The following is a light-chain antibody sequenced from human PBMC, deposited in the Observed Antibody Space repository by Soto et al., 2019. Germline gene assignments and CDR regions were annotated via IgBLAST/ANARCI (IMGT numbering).Light chain of an antibody. CDR2: KAS. J-gene: IGKJ1*01. CDR3: QHYNCYPWT. V-gene: IGKV1-5*03. CDR1: QSISSW. Sequence: DIQMTQSPSTLSASVGDRVTITCRASQSISSWLAWYQQKPGKAPKLLIYKASSLESGVPSRFSGSGSGTEFTLTISRLHPDDFATYYCQHYNCYPWTFGQGTQVEIK.